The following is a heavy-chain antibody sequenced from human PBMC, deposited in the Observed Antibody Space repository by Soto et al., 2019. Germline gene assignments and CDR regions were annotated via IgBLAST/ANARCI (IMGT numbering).Heavy chain of an antibody. J-gene: IGHJ4*01. V-gene: IGHV4-39*01. CDR3: AKHAVARICFNDY. CDR2: IYYSGST. D-gene: IGHD3-3*02. CDR1: GGIISSFSSY. Sequence: PPATLSLTCPVAGGIISSFSSYWGWIRQPPGKGLEWIGSIYYSGSTYYNPSLKSRVTISVDTSKNQFSLKLSSVTAADTAVYYCAKHAVARICFNDYWGQGSLVTVSS.